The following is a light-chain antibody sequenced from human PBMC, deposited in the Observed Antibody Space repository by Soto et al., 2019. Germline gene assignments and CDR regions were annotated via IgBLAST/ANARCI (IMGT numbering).Light chain of an antibody. CDR3: HQYGSSPPVT. V-gene: IGKV3-20*01. CDR1: QSVSSSY. Sequence: EIVLTQSPGTLSLSPGKRATLSCRASQSVSSSYLAWYQQKPGQAPRLLIYGASGRATGIPDRFSGSGSGTDFTLTISRLEPEDFAVYYCHQYGSSPPVTFGQGTRLEIK. CDR2: GAS. J-gene: IGKJ5*01.